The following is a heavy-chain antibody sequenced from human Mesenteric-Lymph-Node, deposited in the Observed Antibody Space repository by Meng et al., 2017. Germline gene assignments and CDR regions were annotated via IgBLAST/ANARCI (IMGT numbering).Heavy chain of an antibody. CDR3: ARFRGYSYGDAIYYYYYGMDV. V-gene: IGHV4-59*01. J-gene: IGHJ6*02. Sequence: SETLSLTCTVSGGSISSYYWSWIRQPPGKGLEWIGYIYYSGSTNYNPSLKSRVTISVDTSKNQFSLKLSSVTAADTAVYYCARFRGYSYGDAIYYYYYGMDVWGQGTTVTVSS. CDR1: GGSISSYY. CDR2: IYYSGST. D-gene: IGHD5-18*01.